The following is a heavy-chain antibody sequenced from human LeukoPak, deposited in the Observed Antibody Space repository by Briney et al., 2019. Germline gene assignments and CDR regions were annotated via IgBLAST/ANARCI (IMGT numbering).Heavy chain of an antibody. CDR3: AKGTYGSGTYGAHDY. V-gene: IGHV3-48*01. CDR1: GFTFSDFS. D-gene: IGHD3-10*01. J-gene: IGHJ4*02. CDR2: IGSAI. Sequence: GGSLRLSCVASGFTFSDFSLNWVRQAPGKGLEWISYIGSAIYYADSVKGRFTISRDNAKNSLYLQMNSLRAEDTAVYYCAKGTYGSGTYGAHDYWGQGTLVTVSS.